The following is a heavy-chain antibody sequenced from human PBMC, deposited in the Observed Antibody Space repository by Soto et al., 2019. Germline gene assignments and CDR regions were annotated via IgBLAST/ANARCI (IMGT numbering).Heavy chain of an antibody. CDR3: AREAYSTSWYYFDF. CDR1: GYTFNYRH. J-gene: IGHJ4*02. Sequence: ASVKVSCKASGYTFNYRHLHWVRQAPGQGLEWMGIINPNGGGTRYAQKFQGRVTMTRDTSTSTVFMELDSLTSDDTAVYFCAREAYSTSWYYFDFWGQGTLVTVSS. V-gene: IGHV1-46*02. CDR2: INPNGGGT. D-gene: IGHD6-13*01.